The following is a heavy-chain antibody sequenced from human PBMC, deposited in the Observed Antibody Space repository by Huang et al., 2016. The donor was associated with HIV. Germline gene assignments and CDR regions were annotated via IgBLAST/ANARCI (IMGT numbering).Heavy chain of an antibody. V-gene: IGHV1-18*01. Sequence: QVQLVKSGGEVKKTGASVKVSCKASCYTFINAGINWVRQAPGEGFEWMVLIRPNSGDTKFARKFQGRVTMTTDTSTSTAYIVLRSLKSDDTATYYCARQGFGRSDAFDVWGQGTVVTVSS. CDR1: CYTFINAG. CDR2: IRPNSGDT. D-gene: IGHD3-10*01. J-gene: IGHJ3*01. CDR3: ARQGFGRSDAFDV.